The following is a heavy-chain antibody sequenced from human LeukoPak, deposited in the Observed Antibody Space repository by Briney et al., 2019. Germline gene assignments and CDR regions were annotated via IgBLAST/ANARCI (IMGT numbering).Heavy chain of an antibody. CDR1: GYSFTSYW. Sequence: PGESLKISCQASGYSFTSYWIGWVRQLPGKGLECMGIIYPGDSDTRYSPSFQGQVTISADKSISTAYLQWSSLKASDTAMYYFARRVVATAPSYDYWGQGTLVTVSS. CDR3: ARRVVATAPSYDY. CDR2: IYPGDSDT. J-gene: IGHJ4*02. D-gene: IGHD5-12*01. V-gene: IGHV5-51*01.